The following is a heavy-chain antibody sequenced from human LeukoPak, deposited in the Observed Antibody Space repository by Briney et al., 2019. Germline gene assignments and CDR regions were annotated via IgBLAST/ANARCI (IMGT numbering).Heavy chain of an antibody. Sequence: GGSLRLSCAASGFIFTIYSMNWVRQAPGKGLEWVSSIRSSSNYIYYADSVKGRFTISRDNAKNSLYLQMNSLRAEDTAVYYCATDPYGGYGDYDDGWGQGTLVTVSS. D-gene: IGHD4-17*01. J-gene: IGHJ4*02. CDR1: GFIFTIYS. V-gene: IGHV3-21*01. CDR3: ATDPYGGYGDYDDG. CDR2: IRSSSNYI.